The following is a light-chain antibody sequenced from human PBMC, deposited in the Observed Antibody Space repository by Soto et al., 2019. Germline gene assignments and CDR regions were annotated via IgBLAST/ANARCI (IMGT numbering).Light chain of an antibody. J-gene: IGKJ4*01. V-gene: IGKV3-20*01. CDR1: QRVSSSY. CDR3: QQYGSTPLT. Sequence: EIVLTQSPGTLSLSPGERATLSCRASQRVSSSYLAWYQQKPGQAPRLLIYGASSRATGILDRFSGSGSGTDFTLTISRLEPEDFAVYYCQQYGSTPLTFGGGTKVEIK. CDR2: GAS.